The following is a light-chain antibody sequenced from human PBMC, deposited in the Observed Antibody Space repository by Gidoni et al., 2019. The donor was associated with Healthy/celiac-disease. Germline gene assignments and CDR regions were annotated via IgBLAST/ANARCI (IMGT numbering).Light chain of an antibody. V-gene: IGKV3-20*01. Sequence: EIVLKQSSGTLSLSPGERATPSCRASQSVSSSYLAWCQQKPGQAPRLLIYGASSRATGIPDRFSGSGSGTDFTLTISRLEPEDFAVYYCQQYGSSPPITFGQGTRLEIK. J-gene: IGKJ5*01. CDR1: QSVSSSY. CDR2: GAS. CDR3: QQYGSSPPIT.